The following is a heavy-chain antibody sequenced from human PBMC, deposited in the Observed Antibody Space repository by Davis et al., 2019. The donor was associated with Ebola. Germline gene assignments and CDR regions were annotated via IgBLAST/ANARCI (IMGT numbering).Heavy chain of an antibody. J-gene: IGHJ6*02. CDR3: ARQPKYYGAGRNEYYNYVMDV. V-gene: IGHV4-39*01. Sequence: PSETLSLTCTVPGGSIGSSTYYWCWIRQPPGKGLEWIGSVYYSGSTYYNPSLKSRVTMSVDRSKNQFSLRLSSVTAADTAVYYCARQPKYYGAGRNEYYNYVMDVWGQGTTVTVSS. CDR2: VYYSGST. D-gene: IGHD3-10*01. CDR1: GGSIGSSTYY.